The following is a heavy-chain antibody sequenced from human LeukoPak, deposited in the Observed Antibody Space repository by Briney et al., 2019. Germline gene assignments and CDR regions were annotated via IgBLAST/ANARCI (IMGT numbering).Heavy chain of an antibody. CDR2: IFYGGST. V-gene: IGHV4-39*01. Sequence: KASETLSLTCTVSGSSISDSSYYWGWVRQPPGKGLEWIGSIFYGGSTYYNPSLKSRVTISVDTSKNQFSLKLGSVTAADTAMYYCARLYAGTRPRDYWGQGTLVTVSS. CDR1: GSSISDSSYY. D-gene: IGHD2-2*02. J-gene: IGHJ4*02. CDR3: ARLYAGTRPRDY.